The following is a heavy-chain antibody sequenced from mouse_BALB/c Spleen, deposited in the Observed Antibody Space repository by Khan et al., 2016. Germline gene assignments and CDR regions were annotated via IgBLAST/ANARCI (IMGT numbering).Heavy chain of an antibody. CDR2: IDTSDTYT. Sequence: QVQLQQPGTELVMPGASVKMSCKASGYTFTDYWMHWVKQRPGQGLEWIGAIDTSDTYTSYNQKFKGKATLTVDESSSTAYMQLSSLTSEDSAVYYCARGELGDYWGQGTTLTVSS. J-gene: IGHJ2*01. D-gene: IGHD4-1*01. V-gene: IGHV1-69*01. CDR3: ARGELGDY. CDR1: GYTFTDYW.